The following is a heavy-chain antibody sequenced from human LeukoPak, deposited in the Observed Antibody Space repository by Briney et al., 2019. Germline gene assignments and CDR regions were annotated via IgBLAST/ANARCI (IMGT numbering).Heavy chain of an antibody. Sequence: GESLKISCKGSGYSFTSYWIGWVRQMPGKGLEWMGIIYPGDSDTRYSPSFQGQVAISADKSISAAYLQWSSLKASDTAMYYCARPVTVGATPYYFDCWGQGTLVTVSS. CDR1: GYSFTSYW. D-gene: IGHD1-26*01. V-gene: IGHV5-51*01. CDR2: IYPGDSDT. CDR3: ARPVTVGATPYYFDC. J-gene: IGHJ4*02.